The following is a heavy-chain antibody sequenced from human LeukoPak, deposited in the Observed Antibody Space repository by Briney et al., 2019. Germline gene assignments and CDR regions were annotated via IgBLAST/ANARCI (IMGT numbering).Heavy chain of an antibody. J-gene: IGHJ3*02. CDR1: GGSISSSSYY. CDR2: IYYSGST. V-gene: IGHV4-39*01. CDR3: ARRYSSGWYGWAFDI. Sequence: PSETLSLTCTVSGGSISSSSYYWGWIRQPPGKGLEWIGSIYYSGSTYYNPSLKSRVTISVDTSKNQFSLKLSSVTAADTVVYYCARRYSSGWYGWAFDIWGQGTMVTVSS. D-gene: IGHD6-19*01.